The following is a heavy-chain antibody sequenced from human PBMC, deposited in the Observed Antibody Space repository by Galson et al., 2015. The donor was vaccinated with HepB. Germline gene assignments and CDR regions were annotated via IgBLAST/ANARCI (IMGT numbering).Heavy chain of an antibody. D-gene: IGHD1-1*01. CDR2: ISAYNGNT. V-gene: IGHV1-18*04. Sequence: SVKVSCKASGYTFTSYGISWVRQAPGQGLEWMGWISAYNGNTNYAQKLQGRVTMTTDTSTSTAYMELRSLRSDDTAVYYCASRGSGNDHDAFDIWGQGTMVTVSS. J-gene: IGHJ3*02. CDR1: GYTFTSYG. CDR3: ASRGSGNDHDAFDI.